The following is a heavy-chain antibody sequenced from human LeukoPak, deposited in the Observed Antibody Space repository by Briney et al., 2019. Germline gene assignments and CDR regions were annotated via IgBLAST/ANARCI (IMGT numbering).Heavy chain of an antibody. V-gene: IGHV1-2*06. CDR1: GYTFTGYY. D-gene: IGHD1-26*01. CDR2: INPNSGGT. J-gene: IGHJ4*02. Sequence: ASVKVSCKASGYTFTGYYMHWVRQAPGQGLEWMGRINPNSGGTNYAQKFQGRVTMTRDTSISTAYMELSRLRSDDTAVYYCARGVVGESYYFDYWGPGTLVTVSS. CDR3: ARGVVGESYYFDY.